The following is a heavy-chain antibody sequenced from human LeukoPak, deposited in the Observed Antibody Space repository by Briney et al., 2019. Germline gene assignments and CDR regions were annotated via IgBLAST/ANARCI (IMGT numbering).Heavy chain of an antibody. Sequence: ASVKVSCKASGYTFTGYYMHWVRQAPGQGLEWMGWINPNSGGTNYAQKFQGRVTMTRDTSISTAYMELSRLRSDDTAVYYCAREWFREFPIDYWGQGTLVTVSS. D-gene: IGHD3-10*01. V-gene: IGHV1-2*02. J-gene: IGHJ4*02. CDR1: GYTFTGYY. CDR3: AREWFREFPIDY. CDR2: INPNSGGT.